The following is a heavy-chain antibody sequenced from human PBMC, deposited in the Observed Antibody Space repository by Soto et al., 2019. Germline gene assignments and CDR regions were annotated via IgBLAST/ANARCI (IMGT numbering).Heavy chain of an antibody. D-gene: IGHD3-3*01. CDR3: TTEHAVFGVVIVPFDY. CDR2: IKSKSDGGTT. J-gene: IGHJ4*02. V-gene: IGHV3-15*01. CDR1: GFTFSNAW. Sequence: GGSLRLSCAASGFTFSNAWMSWVRQAPGKGLEWVGRIKSKSDGGTTDYAAPVKGRVAISGDDSSNTLYLQMNSLKTEDTAVYYCTTEHAVFGVVIVPFDYWGQGTLVTVSS.